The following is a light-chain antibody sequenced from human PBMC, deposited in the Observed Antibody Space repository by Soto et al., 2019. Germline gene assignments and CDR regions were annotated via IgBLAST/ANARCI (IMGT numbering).Light chain of an antibody. CDR3: QQRITWPLT. CDR2: DAS. Sequence: EIVMTQSPATLSVSPGERATLSCRASQSVSSYLAWYQQKPGQPPRLLIYDASSRATGISARFSGSGSGTDFTLTISSLEPEDFAVYYCQQRITWPLTFGGGTKVELK. V-gene: IGKV3-11*01. J-gene: IGKJ4*01. CDR1: QSVSSY.